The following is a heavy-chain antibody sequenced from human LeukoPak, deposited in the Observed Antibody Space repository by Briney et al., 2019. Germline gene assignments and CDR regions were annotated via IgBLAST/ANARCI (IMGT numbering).Heavy chain of an antibody. Sequence: GGSLRLSCAASGFTFSNAWMSWVRQAPGKGLEWVGRIKSETDGGTTDYAAPVKGRFTISRDDSKNTLYLQMNSLRAEDTAVYYCAKGLKRITIQAFDIWGQGTMVTVSS. CDR1: GFTFSNAW. CDR2: IKSETDGGTT. V-gene: IGHV3-15*01. D-gene: IGHD3-10*01. CDR3: AKGLKRITIQAFDI. J-gene: IGHJ3*02.